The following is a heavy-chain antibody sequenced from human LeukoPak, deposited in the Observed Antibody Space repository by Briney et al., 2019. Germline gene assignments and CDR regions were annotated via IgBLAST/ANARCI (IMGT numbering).Heavy chain of an antibody. J-gene: IGHJ4*02. CDR1: GFTFSSYG. CDR2: ISGSGGST. V-gene: IGHV3-23*01. Sequence: GGSLRLSCAASGFTFSSYGMSWVRQAPGKGLEWVSTISGSGGSTYYADSVKGRFAISRDNSKTTLYLQMNSLRAEDSAVYYCAKDHNYRRSDVLRYFDYWGQGTLVTVST. CDR3: AKDHNYRRSDVLRYFDY. D-gene: IGHD1-1*01.